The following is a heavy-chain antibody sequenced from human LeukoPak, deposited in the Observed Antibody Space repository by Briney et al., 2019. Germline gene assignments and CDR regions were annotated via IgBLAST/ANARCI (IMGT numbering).Heavy chain of an antibody. V-gene: IGHV4-38-2*02. Sequence: PSETLSLTCTVSGYSISSGYYWGWILQPPGKGLEWIVSIYQSGGTFYNPSLKSRVTISVDTSKNQFSLRLSSVTAADTAVYYCARGGSYLGYFDYWGQGTLVTVSS. CDR2: IYQSGGT. J-gene: IGHJ4*02. CDR1: GYSISSGYY. CDR3: ARGGSYLGYFDY. D-gene: IGHD1-26*01.